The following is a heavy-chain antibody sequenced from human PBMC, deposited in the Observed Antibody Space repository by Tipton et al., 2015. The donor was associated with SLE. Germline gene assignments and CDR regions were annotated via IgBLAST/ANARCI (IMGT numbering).Heavy chain of an antibody. Sequence: SLRLSCAASGFTFSSYAMHWVRQAPGKGLEWVAVISYDGSNKYYADSVKGRFTISRDNSKNTLYLQMNSLRAEDTAVYYCARGAAGTGEYWGQGTLVTVSS. CDR1: GFTFSSYA. V-gene: IGHV3-30-3*01. CDR3: ARGAAGTGEY. D-gene: IGHD6-13*01. CDR2: ISYDGSNK. J-gene: IGHJ4*02.